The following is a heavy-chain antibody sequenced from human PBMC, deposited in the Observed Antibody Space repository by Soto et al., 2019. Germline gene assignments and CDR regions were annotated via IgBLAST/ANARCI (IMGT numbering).Heavy chain of an antibody. CDR3: VKALYRSSTMPCLAH. CDR1: GFIFNNYG. CDR2: ISDSGDST. Sequence: GGSLRLSCKASGFIFNNYGMSWVRQAPGKGLEWVSGISDSGDSTYYADSMRGRFTISRDNSKNTLYLQMNSLRPEDTAMYYSVKALYRSSTMPCLAHWGQGALVTVSA. J-gene: IGHJ4*02. D-gene: IGHD2-2*01. V-gene: IGHV3-23*01.